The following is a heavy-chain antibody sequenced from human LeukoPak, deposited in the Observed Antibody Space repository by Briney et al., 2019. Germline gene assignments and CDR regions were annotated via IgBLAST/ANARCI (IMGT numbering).Heavy chain of an antibody. D-gene: IGHD1-26*01. V-gene: IGHV3-23*01. J-gene: IGHJ3*02. Sequence: GGSLRLSCAASGFTFSSYGMSWVRQAPGKGLEWVSAISGSGGSTYYADSVKGRFTISRDNSKNTLYLQMNSLRADDTAVYHCARGNDSGTYYGDAFDIWGQGTMVTVSS. CDR1: GFTFSSYG. CDR2: ISGSGGST. CDR3: ARGNDSGTYYGDAFDI.